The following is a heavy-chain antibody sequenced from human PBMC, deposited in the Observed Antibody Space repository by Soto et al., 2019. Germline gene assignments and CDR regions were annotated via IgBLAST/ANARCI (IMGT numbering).Heavy chain of an antibody. D-gene: IGHD3-3*01. J-gene: IGHJ4*02. CDR1: GFTFSDYY. Sequence: PGGSLRLSCAASGFTFSDYYMSWIRQAPGEGLERVSYISSSGTTIYYADSGKGRFTISRDNAKNPLYLQMNSLRADDTAVYYCARTSQGSGWIHYWGQGTMVTVSS. V-gene: IGHV3-11*01. CDR3: ARTSQGSGWIHY. CDR2: ISSSGTTI.